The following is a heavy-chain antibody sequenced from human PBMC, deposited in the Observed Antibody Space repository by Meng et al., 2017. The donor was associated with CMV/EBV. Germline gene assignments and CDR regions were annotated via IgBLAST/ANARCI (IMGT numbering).Heavy chain of an antibody. J-gene: IGHJ4*02. Sequence: LSLTCAASGFTFSSYWMHWVRQAPGKGLVWVSRINSDGSSTSYADSVKGRLTISRDNAKNTLYLQMNSLRAEDTAVYYWARAGKDWVGRTVYYDYWGQGTLVTVSS. D-gene: IGHD2-15*01. CDR3: ARAGKDWVGRTVYYDY. V-gene: IGHV3-74*01. CDR2: INSDGSST. CDR1: GFTFSSYW.